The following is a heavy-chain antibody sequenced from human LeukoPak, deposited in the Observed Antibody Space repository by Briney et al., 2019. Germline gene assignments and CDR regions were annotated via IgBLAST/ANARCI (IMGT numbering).Heavy chain of an antibody. Sequence: GGSLRLSCAVSGVTFSNAWMSWVRQAPGKGLEWVSAISGSDGSTYYANSVKGRFTISRDNSKNTLYLQMNSLRAEDTAVYYCAKGRTGYSYGYGIDYWGQGTLVTVSS. CDR2: ISGSDGST. CDR3: AKGRTGYSYGYGIDY. CDR1: GVTFSNAW. D-gene: IGHD5-18*01. V-gene: IGHV3-23*01. J-gene: IGHJ4*02.